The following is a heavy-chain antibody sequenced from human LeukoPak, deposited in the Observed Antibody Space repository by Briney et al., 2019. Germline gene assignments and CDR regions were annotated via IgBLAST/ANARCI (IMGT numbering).Heavy chain of an antibody. Sequence: PGGSLRLSCAASGFTFSSYWMHWVRQAPGKGLVWASRIKSAGSSLRYADSVKGRFTISRDNAKNTLYLQMNSLRAEDTAIYYCARDLDYGGYSNFDYWGQGTLVTVSS. CDR1: GFTFSSYW. V-gene: IGHV3-74*01. CDR2: IKSAGSSL. J-gene: IGHJ4*02. D-gene: IGHD4-23*01. CDR3: ARDLDYGGYSNFDY.